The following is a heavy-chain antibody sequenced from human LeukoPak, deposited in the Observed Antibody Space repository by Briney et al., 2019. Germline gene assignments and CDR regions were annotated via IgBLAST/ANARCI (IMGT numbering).Heavy chain of an antibody. V-gene: IGHV4-59*12. CDR3: ARDRNGKEVDY. CDR2: IYHSGST. Sequence: PSETLSLTCTVSGGSISSYYWSWIRQPPGKGLEWIGYIYHSGSTYYNPSLKSRVTISVDRSKNQFSLKLSSVTAADTAVYYCARDRNGKEVDYWGQGTLVTVSS. J-gene: IGHJ4*02. CDR1: GGSISSYY. D-gene: IGHD1-1*01.